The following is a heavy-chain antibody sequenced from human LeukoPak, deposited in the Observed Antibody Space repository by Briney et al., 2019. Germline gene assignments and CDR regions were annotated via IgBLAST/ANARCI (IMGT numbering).Heavy chain of an antibody. CDR2: ISAYTGNT. CDR3: ARDSGYSYGNGGFDY. D-gene: IGHD5-18*01. Sequence: ASVKVSCKASGYTFASYGISWVRQAPGQGLEWMGWISAYTGNTNYGQRFHGRVTMTTDTSTRTAYMELRSLRSDDTAVYYCARDSGYSYGNGGFDYWGQGTLVTVST. V-gene: IGHV1-18*01. CDR1: GYTFASYG. J-gene: IGHJ4*02.